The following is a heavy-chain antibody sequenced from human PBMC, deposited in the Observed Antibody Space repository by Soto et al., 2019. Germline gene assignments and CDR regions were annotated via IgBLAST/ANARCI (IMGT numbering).Heavy chain of an antibody. V-gene: IGHV4-31*03. CDR2: IYYSGST. CDR3: ARDPLDCSSTSCWYYFDY. D-gene: IGHD2-2*01. J-gene: IGHJ4*02. Sequence: SETLSLTCTVSGGSISSGGYYWSWIRQHPGKGLEWIGYIYYSGSTYYNPSLKSRVTISVDTSKNQFSLKLSSVTAADTAVYYCARDPLDCSSTSCWYYFDYWGQGTLVTVSS. CDR1: GGSISSGGYY.